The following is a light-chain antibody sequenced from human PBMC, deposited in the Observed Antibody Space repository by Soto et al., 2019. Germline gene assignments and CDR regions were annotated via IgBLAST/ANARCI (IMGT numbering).Light chain of an antibody. Sequence: EIVLTQSPGTLSLSPGERATLSCRASQSVGSNYLAWYQQTPGQAPRLLIHGASTRATGIPDRFSGSGSGTDFTLTLSRLESADSAVYYCHQYASSPLTFGQGTRLEI. V-gene: IGKV3-20*01. J-gene: IGKJ5*01. CDR1: QSVGSNY. CDR3: HQYASSPLT. CDR2: GAS.